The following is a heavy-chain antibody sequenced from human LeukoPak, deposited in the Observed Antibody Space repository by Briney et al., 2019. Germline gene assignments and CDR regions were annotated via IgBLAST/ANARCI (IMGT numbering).Heavy chain of an antibody. CDR3: ARVVGYFYWQQGDYYYYYIDV. J-gene: IGHJ6*03. CDR1: GFTFSSYS. D-gene: IGHD3-9*01. V-gene: IGHV3-21*01. Sequence: AGGSLRLSCSASGFTFSSYSMNWVRQAPGKGLEWVSSIRSSGTHIYYADSVKGRFTISRSNAKNSLYLQMNSLRVEDTAVYYCARVVGYFYWQQGDYYYYYIDVWGNGTTVTVSS. CDR2: IRSSGTHI.